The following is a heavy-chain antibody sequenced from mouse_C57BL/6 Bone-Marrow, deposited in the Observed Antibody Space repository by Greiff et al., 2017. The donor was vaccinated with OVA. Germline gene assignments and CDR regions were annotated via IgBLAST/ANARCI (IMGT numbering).Heavy chain of an antibody. Sequence: VQLQQSGAELVKPGASVKISCKASGYAFSSYWMNWVKQRPGKGLEWIGQIYPGDGDTNYNGKFKGKATLTADKSSSTAYMQLSSLTSEDSAVYFCARGGYDGYYSAWFAYWGQGTLVTVSA. V-gene: IGHV1-80*01. CDR3: ARGGYDGYYSAWFAY. D-gene: IGHD2-3*01. CDR1: GYAFSSYW. J-gene: IGHJ3*01. CDR2: IYPGDGDT.